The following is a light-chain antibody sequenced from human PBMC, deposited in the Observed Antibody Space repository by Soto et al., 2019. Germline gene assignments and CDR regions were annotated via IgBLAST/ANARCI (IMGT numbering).Light chain of an antibody. CDR2: KAS. CDR3: QQLNSYPIT. CDR1: QSIDSW. J-gene: IGKJ5*01. Sequence: DIQMTQSPSTLSASVGDRVTITCRASQSIDSWLAWYQQHPGKAPNLLIYKASNLERGVPSRFSGSGSGTEFTLTITSLQPDDFATYYCQQLNSYPITFGQGTRLEIK. V-gene: IGKV1-5*03.